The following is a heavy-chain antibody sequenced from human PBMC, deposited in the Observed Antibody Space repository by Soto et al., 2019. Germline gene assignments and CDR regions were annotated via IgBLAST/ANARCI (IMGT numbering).Heavy chain of an antibody. CDR2: IDWDDDK. D-gene: IGHD3-9*01. CDR3: ARYDDILTGPYYYYYGMDV. J-gene: IGHJ6*02. V-gene: IGHV2-70*01. CDR1: GFSLSTSGMC. Sequence: GTTLVNPTETLTLTCTFSGFSLSTSGMCVRWIRQPPGKALEWLALIDWDDDKYYSTSLKTRLTISKDTSKNQVVLTMTNMDPVDKAQSCCARYDDILTGPYYYYYGMDVWGQGTTDTVSS.